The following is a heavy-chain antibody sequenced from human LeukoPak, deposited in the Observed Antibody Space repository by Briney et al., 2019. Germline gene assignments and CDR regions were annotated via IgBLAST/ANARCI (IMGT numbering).Heavy chain of an antibody. CDR2: LSSSSTYI. J-gene: IGHJ4*02. CDR3: ARAYDSGSYSEVGY. CDR1: GFTFSSYS. V-gene: IGHV3-21*01. D-gene: IGHD3-10*01. Sequence: PGGSLRLSCASSGFTFSSYSMNWVRQAPGKGLEWVSSLSSSSTYIYYADSVKGRFTISRDNSQNTLYLQMNILRAEDTAVYYCARAYDSGSYSEVGYWGQGTLVTVSS.